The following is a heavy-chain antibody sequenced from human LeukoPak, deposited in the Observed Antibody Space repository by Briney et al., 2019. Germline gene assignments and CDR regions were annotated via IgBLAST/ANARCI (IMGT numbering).Heavy chain of an antibody. V-gene: IGHV3-74*01. D-gene: IGHD1-26*01. Sequence: GESLRLSCAASGFTFSRYWIHWVRQAPGKGLGWVSRINPDGSTTTYADSVKGRFTISRDNAKNTVYLQMNSLRTEDTAVYYCATDIDDLNPQPPLSQHWGQGTLVTVSS. CDR1: GFTFSRYW. J-gene: IGHJ1*01. CDR2: INPDGSTT. CDR3: ATDIDDLNPQPPLSQH.